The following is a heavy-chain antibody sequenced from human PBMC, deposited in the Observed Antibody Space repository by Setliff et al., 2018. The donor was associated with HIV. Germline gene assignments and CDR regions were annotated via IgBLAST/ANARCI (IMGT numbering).Heavy chain of an antibody. CDR1: GFTFSSYS. CDR3: VRDKNWAFDY. CDR2: IFTSSDLI. J-gene: IGHJ4*02. V-gene: IGHV3-48*01. D-gene: IGHD7-27*01. Sequence: PGGSLRLSCAASGFTFSSYSMNWVRQAPGKGLEWLSYIFTSSDLITYADSVKGRFTISRDSAKNSLYLQMNSLRAEDTAVYFCVRDKNWAFDYWGQGVLVTVSS.